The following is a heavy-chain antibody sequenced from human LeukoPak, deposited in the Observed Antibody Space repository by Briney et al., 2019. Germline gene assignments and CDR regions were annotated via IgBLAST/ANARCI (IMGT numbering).Heavy chain of an antibody. CDR1: GDSVSSNSAA. CDR3: ARVQQLGQGFHY. D-gene: IGHD6-13*01. V-gene: IGHV6-1*01. CDR2: TYYRSKWYN. J-gene: IGHJ4*02. Sequence: PSQTLSLTCAISGDSVSSNSAAWNWIRQSPSRGLEWPGRTYYRSKWYNDYALSVKSRISINPDTSKNQFSLQLNSVTPEDTAVYYCARVQQLGQGFHYWGLGTLVTVSS.